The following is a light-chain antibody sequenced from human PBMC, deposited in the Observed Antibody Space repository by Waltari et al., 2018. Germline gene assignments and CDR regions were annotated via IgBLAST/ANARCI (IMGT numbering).Light chain of an antibody. CDR3: HSRDASGVGGT. Sequence: THDPAVSVAMGQPVRITCQGDSLRSYYASWYRQRPGQAPILVMYDKNNRPSGVPDRFSGSSSDNTASLTITGAQAEDEAYYYCHSRDASGVGGTFGGGTKLTVL. J-gene: IGLJ3*02. V-gene: IGLV3-19*01. CDR1: SLRSYY. CDR2: DKN.